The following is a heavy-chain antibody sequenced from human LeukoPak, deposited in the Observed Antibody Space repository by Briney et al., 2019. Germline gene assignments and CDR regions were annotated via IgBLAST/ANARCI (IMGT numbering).Heavy chain of an antibody. D-gene: IGHD5-24*01. CDR3: ARDSAEKYYSDY. Sequence: PSETLSLTCTVCGGSIHSYYCSWIRQPPGKGLEWIGYIYYSGSTNYNPSLKSRVTISVDTSKNQCSLKLSSVTAADTAVYNGARDSAEKYYSDYWGQGTLVTVSS. CDR2: IYYSGST. J-gene: IGHJ4*02. V-gene: IGHV4-59*12. CDR1: GGSIHSYY.